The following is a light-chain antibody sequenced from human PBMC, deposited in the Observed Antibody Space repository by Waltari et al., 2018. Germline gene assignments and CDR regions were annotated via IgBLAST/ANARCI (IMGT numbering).Light chain of an antibody. CDR2: GAS. V-gene: IGKV3-15*01. CDR3: QQYTTRPLT. Sequence: EIVMTQSPGTLSVSPGEGATLSCRASQSVSSKVAWYQQRPGQAPRLLIFGASTRATGIPARFSGSASGTEFTLTISSLQSEDSGVYFCQQYTTRPLTFGGGTKVEIK. CDR1: QSVSSK. J-gene: IGKJ4*01.